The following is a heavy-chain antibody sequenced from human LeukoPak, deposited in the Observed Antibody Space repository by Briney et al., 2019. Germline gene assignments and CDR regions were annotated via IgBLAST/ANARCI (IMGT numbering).Heavy chain of an antibody. CDR1: GYSISSGYY. D-gene: IGHD6-19*01. V-gene: IGHV4-38-2*02. Sequence: PSETLSLTCTVSGYSISSGYYWGWIRQPPGKGLEWIGSIYHSGSTYYNPSLKSRVTISVDTSKNQFSLKLSSVTAADTAVYYCARHLFPIAWLVREDNWFDPWGQGTLVTVSS. J-gene: IGHJ5*02. CDR2: IYHSGST. CDR3: ARHLFPIAWLVREDNWFDP.